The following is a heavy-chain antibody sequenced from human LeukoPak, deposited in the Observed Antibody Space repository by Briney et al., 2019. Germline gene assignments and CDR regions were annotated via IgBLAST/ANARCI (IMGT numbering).Heavy chain of an antibody. CDR2: ISSSSSYI. CDR3: ARDQEGYRKGGAFDI. D-gene: IGHD5-18*01. Sequence: GGSLRLSCAASGFTFSSYSMNWVRQAPGKGLEWVSSISSSSSYIYYADSVKGRFTISRDNAKSSLYLQMNSLRAEDTAVYYCARDQEGYRKGGAFDIWGQGTMVTVSS. CDR1: GFTFSSYS. J-gene: IGHJ3*02. V-gene: IGHV3-21*01.